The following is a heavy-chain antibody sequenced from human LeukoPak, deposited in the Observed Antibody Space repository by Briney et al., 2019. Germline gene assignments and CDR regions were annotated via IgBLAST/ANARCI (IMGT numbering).Heavy chain of an antibody. J-gene: IGHJ5*02. CDR1: GGSISSYY. D-gene: IGHD6-19*01. Sequence: SETLSLTCTVSGGSISSYYWSWIRQPPGKGLEWIGYIYYSGSTNYNPSLKSRVTMSVDTSKNQFSLKLSSVTAADTAVYYCARVGGQWGWFDPWGQGTLVTVSS. V-gene: IGHV4-59*12. CDR3: ARVGGQWGWFDP. CDR2: IYYSGST.